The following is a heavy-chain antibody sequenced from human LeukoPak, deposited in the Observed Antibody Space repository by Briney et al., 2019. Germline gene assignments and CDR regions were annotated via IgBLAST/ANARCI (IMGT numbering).Heavy chain of an antibody. CDR2: INHSGST. CDR3: RAAGSPPHDAFDI. CDR1: GGSFSGYY. Sequence: SETLSLTCAVYGGSFSGYYWSWIRQPPGKGLEWIGEINHSGSTNYNPSLKSRVTMSVDTSKNQFSLKLSSVTAADTAVYYCRAAGSPPHDAFDIWGQGTMVTVSS. D-gene: IGHD6-13*01. J-gene: IGHJ3*02. V-gene: IGHV4-34*01.